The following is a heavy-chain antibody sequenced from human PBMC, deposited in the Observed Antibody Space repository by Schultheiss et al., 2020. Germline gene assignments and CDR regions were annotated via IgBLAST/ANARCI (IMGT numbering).Heavy chain of an antibody. CDR1: GFTFDDYA. Sequence: GGSLRLSCAASGFTFDDYAMHWVRQAPGKGLEWISGITPNSDTIAYADSVRGRFTISRDNAKNSLYLQMNSLKTEDTAVYYCTTDLTDLDYYHGMDVWGQGTTVTGSS. CDR3: TTDLTDLDYYHGMDV. J-gene: IGHJ6*02. V-gene: IGHV3-9*01. CDR2: ITPNSDTI.